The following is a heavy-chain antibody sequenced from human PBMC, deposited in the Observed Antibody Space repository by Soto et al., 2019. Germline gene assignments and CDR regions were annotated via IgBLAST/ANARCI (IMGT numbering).Heavy chain of an antibody. Sequence: PGGSLRLSCAASGFTFSSYAMSWVRQAPGKGLEWVSAISGSGGSTYYADSVKGRFTISRDNSKNTLYLQMSSLRAEDTAVYYCAKFYDSSGPYSRIDYWGQGTLVTVSS. CDR2: ISGSGGST. J-gene: IGHJ4*02. D-gene: IGHD3-22*01. CDR1: GFTFSSYA. CDR3: AKFYDSSGPYSRIDY. V-gene: IGHV3-23*01.